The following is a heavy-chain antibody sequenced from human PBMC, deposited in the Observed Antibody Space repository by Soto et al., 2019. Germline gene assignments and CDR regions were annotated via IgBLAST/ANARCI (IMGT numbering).Heavy chain of an antibody. Sequence: SETLSLTCTVSGGSISGDYWSWILQPPGKGLEWIGYIYYSGSTNYNPSLKSRVTISVDTSKNQFSLKLSSVTAADTAVYYCARRLAGTHAFDIWGQGTMVTVS. V-gene: IGHV4-59*01. D-gene: IGHD6-19*01. CDR3: ARRLAGTHAFDI. CDR1: GGSISGDY. CDR2: IYYSGST. J-gene: IGHJ3*02.